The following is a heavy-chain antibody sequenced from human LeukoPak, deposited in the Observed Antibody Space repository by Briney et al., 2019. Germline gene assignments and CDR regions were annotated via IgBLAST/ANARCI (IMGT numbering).Heavy chain of an antibody. D-gene: IGHD2-2*03. V-gene: IGHV3-9*01. J-gene: IGHJ4*02. CDR2: ISWNSGSI. CDR1: GFTFDDYA. Sequence: GRSLRLSCAASGFTFDDYAMHWVRQAPGKGLEWVSGISWNSGSIGYADSVKGRFTISRDNSKNTLYLQMNSLRAEDTAVYYCAKDLGWAPFDYWGQGTLVTVSS. CDR3: AKDLGWAPFDY.